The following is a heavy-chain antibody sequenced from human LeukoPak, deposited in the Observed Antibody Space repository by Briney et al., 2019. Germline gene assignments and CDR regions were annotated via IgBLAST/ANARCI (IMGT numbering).Heavy chain of an antibody. V-gene: IGHV1-18*01. D-gene: IGHD1-14*01. Sequence: ASVKVSCKASGYTFTNYGISWVRQAPGQGREWMGWISPYNGNTNYAQNLQGRVTLTTDTSTSTAYMELRSLRSDDTAVYYCARVGPDRDFDYWGQGTLVTVSS. J-gene: IGHJ4*02. CDR1: GYTFTNYG. CDR3: ARVGPDRDFDY. CDR2: ISPYNGNT.